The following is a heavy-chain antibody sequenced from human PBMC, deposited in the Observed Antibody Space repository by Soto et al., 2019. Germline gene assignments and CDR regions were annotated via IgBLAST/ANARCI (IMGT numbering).Heavy chain of an antibody. CDR3: AKQRADYGSGADTFYFDS. CDR1: GVSFSNYA. Sequence: EVQLLESGGGLVQPGGSLRLSCTVSGVSFSNYAMNWVRQAPGKGLEWVSSLSGSVGTTYYADSVKGRCIISRDNSKNTRYLLLNSLRAEDTALYYCAKQRADYGSGADTFYFDSWGQGALVTVPS. CDR2: LSGSVGTT. D-gene: IGHD3-10*01. V-gene: IGHV3-23*01. J-gene: IGHJ4*02.